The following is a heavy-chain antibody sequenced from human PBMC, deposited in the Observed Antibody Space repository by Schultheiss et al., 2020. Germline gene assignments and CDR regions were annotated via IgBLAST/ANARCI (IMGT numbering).Heavy chain of an antibody. J-gene: IGHJ3*02. D-gene: IGHD3-22*01. CDR2: INHSGST. Sequence: SQTLSLTCAVYGGSFSGYYWSWIRQPPGKGLEWIGEINHSGSTNYNPSLKSRVTISVDTSKNQFSLKLSSVTAADTAVYYCARGLFVRYYDSSGYSRVSAFDIWGQGTMVTVSS. CDR3: ARGLFVRYYDSSGYSRVSAFDI. V-gene: IGHV4-34*01. CDR1: GGSFSGYY.